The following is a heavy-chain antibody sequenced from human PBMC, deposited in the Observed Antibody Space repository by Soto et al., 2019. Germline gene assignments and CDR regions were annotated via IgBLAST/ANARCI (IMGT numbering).Heavy chain of an antibody. V-gene: IGHV3-48*02. Sequence: VQLVESGGGLVQPGGSLRLSCAASGFTFSSYSMNWVRQAPGKGLEWVSYISSSSSTIYYADSVKGRFTISRDNAKNSLYLQMNSLRDEDTAVYYCARDRDCGGDCYNAFDIWGQGTMVTVSS. CDR3: ARDRDCGGDCYNAFDI. D-gene: IGHD2-21*02. J-gene: IGHJ3*02. CDR2: ISSSSSTI. CDR1: GFTFSSYS.